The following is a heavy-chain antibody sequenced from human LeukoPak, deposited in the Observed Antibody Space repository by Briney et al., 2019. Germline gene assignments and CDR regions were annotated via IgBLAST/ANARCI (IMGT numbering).Heavy chain of an antibody. J-gene: IGHJ4*02. CDR2: IKQDGSGK. Sequence: GGSLRLSCAASGFTFSSYWMSWVRQAPGKGLEWVANIKQDGSGKYYVDSVKGRFTISRDNAKNSLYLQMNSLRAEDTAVYYCATADFGVVENYWGQGTLVTVSS. CDR1: GFTFSSYW. V-gene: IGHV3-7*01. D-gene: IGHD3-10*01. CDR3: ATADFGVVENY.